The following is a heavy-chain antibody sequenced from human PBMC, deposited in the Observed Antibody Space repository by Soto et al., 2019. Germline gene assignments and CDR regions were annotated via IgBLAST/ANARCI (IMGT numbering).Heavy chain of an antibody. J-gene: IGHJ4*02. CDR3: ARRWGRSFDY. CDR2: IYYSGST. D-gene: IGHD2-15*01. CDR1: GGSISSYY. Sequence: SETLSLTCTVSGGSISSYYRSWIRQPPGKGLEWIGYIYYSGSTNYNPSLKSRVAISVDTSKNQFSLKLSSVTAADTAVYYCARRWGRSFDYWGQGTLVTVSS. V-gene: IGHV4-59*08.